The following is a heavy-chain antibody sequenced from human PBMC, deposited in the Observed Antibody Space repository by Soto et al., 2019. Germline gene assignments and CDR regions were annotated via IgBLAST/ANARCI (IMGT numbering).Heavy chain of an antibody. CDR3: AKGPLGGYDFWSGYWLD. Sequence: GSLRLSCAASGFTFSNYAMSWVRQVPGKGLEWVSTISGEGDSTNYADSVKGRFTISRDNSKNTLFLQINSLRAEDTAVYYCAKGPLGGYDFWSGYWLDWGQATLVTVSS. D-gene: IGHD3-3*01. V-gene: IGHV3-23*01. J-gene: IGHJ4*02. CDR1: GFTFSNYA. CDR2: ISGEGDST.